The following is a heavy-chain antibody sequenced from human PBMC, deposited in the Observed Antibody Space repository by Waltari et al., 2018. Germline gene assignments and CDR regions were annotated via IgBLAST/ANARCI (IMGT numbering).Heavy chain of an antibody. D-gene: IGHD2-2*01. J-gene: IGHJ4*02. CDR2: IYYSGST. Sequence: QVQLQESGPGLVKPSQTLSLTCTVSGGSISSGGYYWSWIRQHPGKGLERIGYIYYSGSTYYNPSLKSRVTISVDTSKNQFSLKLSSVTAADTAVYYCARGPPRYCSSTSCADYWGQGTLVTVSS. CDR3: ARGPPRYCSSTSCADY. V-gene: IGHV4-31*03. CDR1: GGSISSGGYY.